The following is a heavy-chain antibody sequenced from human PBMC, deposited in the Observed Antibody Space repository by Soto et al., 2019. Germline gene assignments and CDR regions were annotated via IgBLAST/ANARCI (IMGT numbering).Heavy chain of an antibody. CDR2: TYYRSKWYN. Sequence: QVQLQQSGPGLVKPSQTLSLTCAISGDSVSSNSAAWNWIRQSPSRGLEWLGRTYYRSKWYNDYAVSVKSRITINPDTSKNQFSLQLNSVTPEDTAVYYCARDRDTMVRGVITANFDYWGQGTLVTVSS. CDR1: GDSVSSNSAA. V-gene: IGHV6-1*01. D-gene: IGHD3-10*01. J-gene: IGHJ4*02. CDR3: ARDRDTMVRGVITANFDY.